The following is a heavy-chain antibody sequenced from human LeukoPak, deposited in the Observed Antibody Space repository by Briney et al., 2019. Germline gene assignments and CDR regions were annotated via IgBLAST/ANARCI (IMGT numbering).Heavy chain of an antibody. J-gene: IGHJ4*02. CDR3: ARGKGIQLTPPYFDY. D-gene: IGHD5-18*01. CDR1: GGSVSSGSYY. CDR2: IYYSGST. V-gene: IGHV4-61*01. Sequence: SETLSLTCTVSGGSVSSGSYYWSWIRQPPGKGLEWIGYIYYSGSTNYNPSLKSRVTISVDTSKNQFSLKLSSVTAEDTAVYYCARGKGIQLTPPYFDYWGQGTLVTVSS.